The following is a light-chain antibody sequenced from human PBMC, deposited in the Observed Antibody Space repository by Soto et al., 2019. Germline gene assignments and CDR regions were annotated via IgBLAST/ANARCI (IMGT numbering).Light chain of an antibody. CDR1: QGISSY. J-gene: IGKJ1*01. Sequence: AIRMTQSPSSLSASTGDRVTITCRASQGISSYLAWYQQKQGKAPKILIYAASTLQSGVPSRFSGSGSGTDFTLTISCLQSEDFATYYCHQYYSYPWTFGQGTKVEIK. CDR2: AAS. V-gene: IGKV1-8*01. CDR3: HQYYSYPWT.